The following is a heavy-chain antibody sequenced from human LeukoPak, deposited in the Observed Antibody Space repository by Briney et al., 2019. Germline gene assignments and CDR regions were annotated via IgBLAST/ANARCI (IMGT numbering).Heavy chain of an antibody. CDR2: IHPGDSDP. CDR1: GYSFTSYW. J-gene: IGHJ3*02. V-gene: IGHV5-51*01. Sequence: GESLKISCKASGYSFTSYWIGWVRQMPGKGLEWMGIIHPGDSDPRYSPSFQGQVTISADKSITTAYLQWSSLKASDTAIYYCARRFSGHDAFDIWGQGTMVTVSS. CDR3: ARRFSGHDAFDI. D-gene: IGHD1-14*01.